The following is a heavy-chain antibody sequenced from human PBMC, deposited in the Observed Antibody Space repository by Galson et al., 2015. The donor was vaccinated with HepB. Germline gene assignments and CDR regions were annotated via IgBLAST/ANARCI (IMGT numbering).Heavy chain of an antibody. D-gene: IGHD1-26*01. CDR2: IIPIFGTA. J-gene: IGHJ4*02. V-gene: IGHV1-69*05. CDR3: AAAYQELPPGY. CDR1: GGTFSSYA. Sequence: SVKVSCKASGGTFSSYAISWVRQAPGQGLEWMGGIIPIFGTANYAQKFQGRVTMTRDTSISTAYMELSSLSSDDTAVYHCAAAYQELPPGYWGQGTLLTVSS.